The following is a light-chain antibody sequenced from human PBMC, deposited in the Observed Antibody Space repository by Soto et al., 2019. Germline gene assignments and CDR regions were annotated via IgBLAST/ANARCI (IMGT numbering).Light chain of an antibody. Sequence: QAVLTQPASVSGSPGQSITISCTGTSSDIGAYNYVSWYQQHPGRAPKLMISNVSNRPSGVSNRFPGSKSGNTASLTISGLQTEDEADYFCSSYSGTSALYVFGAGTKVTVL. J-gene: IGLJ1*01. CDR2: NVS. CDR1: SSDIGAYNY. V-gene: IGLV2-14*03. CDR3: SSYSGTSALYV.